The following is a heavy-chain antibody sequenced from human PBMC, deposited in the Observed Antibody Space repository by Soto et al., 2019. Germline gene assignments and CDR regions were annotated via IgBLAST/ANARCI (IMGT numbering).Heavy chain of an antibody. Sequence: RESLRISCKGSGYSFTSYWISWVRQMPGKGLEWMGRIDPSDSYTNYSPSFQGHVTVSADKSISTAYLQWSRLKASDNAMYYCARHDCSSTSCTTIIHYSYYGMDAWGHGTTVSV. J-gene: IGHJ6*02. CDR2: IDPSDSYT. CDR3: ARHDCSSTSCTTIIHYSYYGMDA. V-gene: IGHV5-10-1*01. CDR1: GYSFTSYW. D-gene: IGHD2-2*01.